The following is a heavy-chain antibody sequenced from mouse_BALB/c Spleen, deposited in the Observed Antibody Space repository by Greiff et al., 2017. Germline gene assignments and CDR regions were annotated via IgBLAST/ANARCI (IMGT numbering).Heavy chain of an antibody. V-gene: IGHV5-4*02. J-gene: IGHJ3*01. CDR1: GFTFSDYY. Sequence: EVKLVESGGGLVKPGGSLKLSCAASGFTFSDYYMYWVRQTPEKRLEWVATISDGGSYTYYPDSVKGRFTISRDNAKNNLYLQMSSLKSEDTAMYYCARDTNGNSFAYWGQGTLVTVSA. D-gene: IGHD2-1*01. CDR2: ISDGGSYT. CDR3: ARDTNGNSFAY.